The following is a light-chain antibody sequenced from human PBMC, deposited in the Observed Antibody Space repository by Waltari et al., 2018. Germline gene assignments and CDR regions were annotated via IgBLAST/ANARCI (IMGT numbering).Light chain of an antibody. CDR2: FAS. Sequence: DPQMTQSPSSVSASIGDTVTITCRASQNVNHWVAWYQQKPGKAPTLLFYFASTLQSGVPSRFSGSGSGTHFTLTINNLQPEDVATYFCQQANSFPPGTFGPGTRVDIK. J-gene: IGKJ3*01. CDR3: QQANSFPPGT. V-gene: IGKV1-12*01. CDR1: QNVNHW.